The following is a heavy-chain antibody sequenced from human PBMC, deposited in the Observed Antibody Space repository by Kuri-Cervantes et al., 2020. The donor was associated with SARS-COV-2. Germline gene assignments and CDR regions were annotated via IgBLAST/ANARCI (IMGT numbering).Heavy chain of an antibody. CDR3: ARDLSWAAAGSLDY. CDR1: GFTFSSYA. D-gene: IGHD6-13*01. CDR2: ISYDGSNK. J-gene: IGHJ4*02. Sequence: GESLKISCAASGFTFSSYAMHWVRQAPGKGLEWVAVISYDGSNKYYADPVKGRFTISRDNSKNTLYLQMNSLRAEDTAVYYCARDLSWAAAGSLDYWGQGTLVTVSS. V-gene: IGHV3-30-3*01.